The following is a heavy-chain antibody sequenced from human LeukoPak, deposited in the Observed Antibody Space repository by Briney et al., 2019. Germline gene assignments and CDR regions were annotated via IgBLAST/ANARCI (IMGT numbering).Heavy chain of an antibody. CDR1: GGSFSGYY. D-gene: IGHD2-2*01. Sequence: SETLSLTCAVYGGSFSGYYWSWIRQPPGKGLEWIGEINHSGSTNYDPSLKSRVTISVDTSKNQFSLKLGSVTAADTAVYYCARGLIAVVVPAAMSFDYWGQGTLVTVSS. CDR2: INHSGST. CDR3: ARGLIAVVVPAAMSFDY. V-gene: IGHV4-34*01. J-gene: IGHJ4*02.